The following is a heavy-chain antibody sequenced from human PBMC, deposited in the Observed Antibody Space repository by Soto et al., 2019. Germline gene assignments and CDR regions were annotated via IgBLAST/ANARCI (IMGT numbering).Heavy chain of an antibody. V-gene: IGHV3-30-3*01. D-gene: IGHD3-10*01. CDR1: GFTFSSYA. J-gene: IGHJ4*02. CDR3: ARDGVGGIGRFGELLWYYFDY. CDR2: ISYDGSNK. Sequence: GGSLRLSCAASGFTFSSYAMHWVRQAPGKGLEWVAVISYDGSNKDYADSVKGRFTISRDNSKNTLYLQMNSLRAEDTAVYYCARDGVGGIGRFGELLWYYFDYWGQGTLVTVSS.